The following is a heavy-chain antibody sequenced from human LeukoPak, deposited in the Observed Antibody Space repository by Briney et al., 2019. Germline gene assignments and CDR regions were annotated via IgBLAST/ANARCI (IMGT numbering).Heavy chain of an antibody. J-gene: IGHJ4*02. CDR1: GLPIGDFA. Sequence: GGSLRLSCVASGLPIGDFAMHWVRQAPGQGLEWVSLISGDGVSTFFADSVKGRFSVSRDNSKNSLFLEMSSLRTEDTAMYYCARESGKFDYWGQGTLVAVSS. CDR3: ARESGKFDY. CDR2: ISGDGVST. V-gene: IGHV3-43*02.